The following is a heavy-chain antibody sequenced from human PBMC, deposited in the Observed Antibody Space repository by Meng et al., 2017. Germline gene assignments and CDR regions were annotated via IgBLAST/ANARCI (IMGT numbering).Heavy chain of an antibody. D-gene: IGHD3-3*01. J-gene: IGHJ4*02. V-gene: IGHV4-34*01. CDR2: INHSGST. CDR1: GGSFSGYY. Sequence: VQLQQWAEGLLKPSETLSLTCAVYGGSFSGYYWSWIRQPPGKGLEWIGEINHSGSTNYNPSLKSRVTISVDTSKNQFSLRLSSVTAADTAVYYCARGRRFLEWFDYWGQGTLVTVSS. CDR3: ARGRRFLEWFDY.